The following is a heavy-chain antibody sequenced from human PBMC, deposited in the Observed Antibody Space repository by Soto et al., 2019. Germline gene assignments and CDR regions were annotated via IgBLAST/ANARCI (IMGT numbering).Heavy chain of an antibody. CDR2: IQPSAGTA. J-gene: IGHJ5*02. CDR1: GYTFSRYY. CDR3: TRDAFISGQQHFNWFDP. Sequence: QVQLVQSGAEVKKPGASVQVSCKASGYTFSRYYMHWVRQAPGQVLEWMGIIQPSAGTATYAQKFQGRVTMTGDTSTSTVYMELSSLGSEDTAVYYCTRDAFISGQQHFNWFDPWGQGTLVTVSS. V-gene: IGHV1-46*01. D-gene: IGHD5-12*01.